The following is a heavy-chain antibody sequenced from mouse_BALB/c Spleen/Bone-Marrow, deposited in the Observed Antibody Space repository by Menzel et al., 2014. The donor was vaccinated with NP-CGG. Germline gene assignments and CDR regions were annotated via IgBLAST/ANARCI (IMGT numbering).Heavy chain of an antibody. J-gene: IGHJ3*01. V-gene: IGHV14-3*02. Sequence: VQLQQPGAELVKPGASVKLSCTASGFNIKDTYMHWVKQRPEQGLEWIGRIDPANGNTKYDPKFQGKATITADTSSNTAYLQHSSLTSEDTAVYYCAGDGAYWGQGTLVTVSA. CDR1: GFNIKDTY. CDR3: AGDGAY. CDR2: IDPANGNT. D-gene: IGHD3-3*01.